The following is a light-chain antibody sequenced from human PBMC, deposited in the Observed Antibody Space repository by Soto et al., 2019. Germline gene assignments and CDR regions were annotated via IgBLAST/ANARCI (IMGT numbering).Light chain of an antibody. CDR1: QILLYSDGNTY. Sequence: VMTQSTISLPFTLGQPACISCRSSQILLYSDGNTYLNWYLQKPGQPPQLLIYEVFNRFSGVPDRVSGSGSGTDFTLNISRLEAEDVGFYYCVQTTQFPWRFCQGTKVDTK. V-gene: IGKV2D-29*01. CDR2: EVF. CDR3: VQTTQFPWR. J-gene: IGKJ1*01.